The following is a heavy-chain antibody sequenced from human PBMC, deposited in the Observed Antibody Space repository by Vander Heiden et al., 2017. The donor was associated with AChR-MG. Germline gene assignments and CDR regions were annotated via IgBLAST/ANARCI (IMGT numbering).Heavy chain of an antibody. Sequence: QVQLQQRGAGLLKPSETLSLTCAVYGGSFSGYYWSWIRQPPGKGLEWIGEINHSGSTNYNPSLKSRVTISVDTSKNQFSLKLSSVTAADTAVYYCAARGKFHDSSGYYKGYWGQGTLVTVSS. CDR2: INHSGST. J-gene: IGHJ4*02. D-gene: IGHD3-22*01. CDR3: AARGKFHDSSGYYKGY. V-gene: IGHV4-34*01. CDR1: GGSFSGYY.